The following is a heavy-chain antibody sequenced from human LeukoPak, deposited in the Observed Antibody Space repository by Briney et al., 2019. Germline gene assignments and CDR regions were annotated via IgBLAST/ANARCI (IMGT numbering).Heavy chain of an antibody. CDR2: INSGGNT. Sequence: GGSLRLSCAASGFTFSSYAMSWVRQAPGKGLEGVSTINSGGNTYYADSMKGRFTISRDNSKNTLFLQMNSLRVEDTGVYYCSKDPPISAAGPRYSDRWGQGTLVTVSS. V-gene: IGHV3-23*01. J-gene: IGHJ4*02. CDR1: GFTFSSYA. CDR3: SKDPPISAAGPRYSDR. D-gene: IGHD6-13*01.